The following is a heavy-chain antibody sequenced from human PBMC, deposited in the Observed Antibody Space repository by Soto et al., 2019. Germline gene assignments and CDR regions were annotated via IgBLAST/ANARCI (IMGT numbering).Heavy chain of an antibody. D-gene: IGHD3-22*01. J-gene: IGHJ4*02. V-gene: IGHV3-48*01. Sequence: EVQLVESGGGLVQPGGSLRLSCAASGFTFSSYSMNWVRQAPGKGLEWVSYISGSSTTIYYADSVKGRFTISRDNAKNSLSLQMNSLRAEDTAVYYCARDGYDSSGYSSSLDYWGQGTLVTVSS. CDR3: ARDGYDSSGYSSSLDY. CDR1: GFTFSSYS. CDR2: ISGSSTTI.